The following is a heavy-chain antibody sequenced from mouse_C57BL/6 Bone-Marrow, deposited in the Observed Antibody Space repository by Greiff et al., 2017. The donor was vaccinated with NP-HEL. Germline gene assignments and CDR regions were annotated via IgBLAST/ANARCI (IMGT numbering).Heavy chain of an antibody. D-gene: IGHD4-1*02. CDR3: ARGPQLGFFDY. J-gene: IGHJ2*01. CDR2: ISNGGGST. V-gene: IGHV5-12*01. CDR1: GFTFSDYY. Sequence: EVKLMESGGGLVQPGGSLKLSCAASGFTFSDYYMYWVRQTPEKRLEWVAYISNGGGSTYYPDTVKGRFTISRDNAKNTLYLQMSRLKSEDTAMYYCARGPQLGFFDYWGQGTTLTVSS.